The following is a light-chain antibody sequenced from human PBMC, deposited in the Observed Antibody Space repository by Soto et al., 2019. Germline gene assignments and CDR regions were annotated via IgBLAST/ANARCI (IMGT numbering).Light chain of an antibody. V-gene: IGKV3-11*01. CDR1: QSISTF. J-gene: IGKJ4*01. CDR3: QQRSDWPPVT. Sequence: EIVLTQSPATLSLSPGERATLSYRASQSISTFLAWYQQKPGQAPRLLIYDASNRATGIPVRFSGSGSGTDFTLTISSLEPEDFAVYYCQQRSDWPPVTFGGGTKVEIK. CDR2: DAS.